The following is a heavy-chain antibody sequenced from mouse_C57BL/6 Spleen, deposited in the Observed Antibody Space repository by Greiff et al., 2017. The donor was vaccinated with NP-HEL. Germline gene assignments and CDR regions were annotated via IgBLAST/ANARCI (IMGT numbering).Heavy chain of an antibody. J-gene: IGHJ4*01. CDR3: AGNYDYAKDY. D-gene: IGHD2-1*01. CDR2: INPNYGTT. Sequence: EVQLQQSGPELVKPGASVKISCKASGYSFTDYNMNWVKQSNGKSLEWIGVINPNYGTTSYNQKFKGKATLTVDYSSSTVYMQLNSLTSADSAVYYSAGNYDYAKDYWGQGTSVTVSS. CDR1: GYSFTDYN. V-gene: IGHV1-39*01.